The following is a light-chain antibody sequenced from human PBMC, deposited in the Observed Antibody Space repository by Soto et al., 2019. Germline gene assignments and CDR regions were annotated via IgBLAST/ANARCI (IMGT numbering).Light chain of an antibody. Sequence: QSALTQPPSPPGSPGQSVTISCTGPSSDVGDYKFVSWYQQHPGKAPKLLMYEVNRRPSGVPDRVSGFKSGNTASLTVSGLQAEDEAEYYCSSYAGNNNVVFGGGTKVTVL. CDR3: SSYAGNNNVV. CDR1: SSDVGDYKF. CDR2: EVN. J-gene: IGLJ2*01. V-gene: IGLV2-8*01.